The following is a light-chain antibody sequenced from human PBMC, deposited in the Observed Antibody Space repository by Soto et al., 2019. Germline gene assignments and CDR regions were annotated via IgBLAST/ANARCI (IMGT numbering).Light chain of an antibody. CDR3: QHSYCTPRT. CDR2: AAS. J-gene: IGKJ1*01. V-gene: IGKV1-39*01. Sequence: DIQMTQSPSSLSASVGDRVTITCRASQSISSYLNWYQQKPGRAPKLLIYAASSLHSGVPARFSGRGSGTDFTLTIRSLKPADFATFYRQHSYCTPRTFGHGTKVEIK. CDR1: QSISSY.